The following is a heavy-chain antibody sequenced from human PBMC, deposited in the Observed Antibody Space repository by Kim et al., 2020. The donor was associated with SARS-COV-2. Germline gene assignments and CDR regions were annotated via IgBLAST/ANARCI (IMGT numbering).Heavy chain of an antibody. V-gene: IGHV3-23*01. J-gene: IGHJ4*02. CDR2: INSDGDRT. CDR3: ARKDSKWKHDYFEF. Sequence: GGSLRLSCAASGFSFSTYAMTWVRQVPGKGLEWVSTINSDGDRTYYADSVNGRFTISRDNSKNTLFLQMNSLRADDTAVYSCARKDSKWKHDYFEFWGKGALVTVSS. D-gene: IGHD1-26*01. CDR1: GFSFSTYA.